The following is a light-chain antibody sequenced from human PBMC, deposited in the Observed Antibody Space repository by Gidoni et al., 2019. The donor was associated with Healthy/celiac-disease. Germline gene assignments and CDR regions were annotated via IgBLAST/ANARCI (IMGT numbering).Light chain of an antibody. J-gene: IGKJ2*02. V-gene: IGKV1-5*01. CDR2: DAS. CDR1: QIISSW. CDR3: QQYNSYSRT. Sequence: DFQMTQPPSTLSASVGHRVTITCRASQIISSWLAWYQQKPGKAPKLLIYDASSLESGVPSGFSGSGSGTEFTLTISSLQPDDFATYYCQQYNSYSRTFGQGTKLEIK.